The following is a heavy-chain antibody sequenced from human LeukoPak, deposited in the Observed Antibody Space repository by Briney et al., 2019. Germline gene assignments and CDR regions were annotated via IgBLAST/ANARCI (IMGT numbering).Heavy chain of an antibody. D-gene: IGHD3-16*01. V-gene: IGHV3-30*02. J-gene: IGHJ6*04. CDR2: IHNDGTMG. Sequence: QPGGSLRLSCAASGFTFSRLGMQWVRQAPGKGLEWVAVIHNDGTMGQYADSVKGRFTISKDLSRNTLYLQMNSLRDDDTAVYYCAKEGDEFRGYLDVWGKGTTVTVSS. CDR3: AKEGDEFRGYLDV. CDR1: GFTFSRLG.